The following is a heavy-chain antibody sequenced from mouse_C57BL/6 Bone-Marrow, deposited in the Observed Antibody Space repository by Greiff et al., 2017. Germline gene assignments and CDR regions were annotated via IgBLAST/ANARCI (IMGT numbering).Heavy chain of an antibody. CDR2: INSDGGSP. J-gene: IGHJ3*01. CDR3: ARHGDYGYAWFAY. V-gene: IGHV5-2*01. Sequence: EVQRVESGGGLVQPGESLKLSCESNEYEFPSHDMSWVRKTPEKRLELVAAINSDGGSPYYPDTMERRFSISRDNTKKTLYLQMSSLRSEDTAVYYCARHGDYGYAWFAYWGQGTLVTVSA. CDR1: EYEFPSHD. D-gene: IGHD2-2*01.